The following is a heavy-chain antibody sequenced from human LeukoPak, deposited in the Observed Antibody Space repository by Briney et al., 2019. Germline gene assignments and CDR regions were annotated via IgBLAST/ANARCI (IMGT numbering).Heavy chain of an antibody. J-gene: IGHJ3*02. Sequence: GGSLRLSCAASGFTFGSYWMSWVRQAPGRGLEWVANIKQDGSEKYYVDSVKGRFTISRDNAKNSLYLQMNSLRAEDTAVYYCAKDLGGIVGAPLDAFDIWGQGTMVTVSS. CDR1: GFTFGSYW. CDR3: AKDLGGIVGAPLDAFDI. D-gene: IGHD1-26*01. CDR2: IKQDGSEK. V-gene: IGHV3-7*03.